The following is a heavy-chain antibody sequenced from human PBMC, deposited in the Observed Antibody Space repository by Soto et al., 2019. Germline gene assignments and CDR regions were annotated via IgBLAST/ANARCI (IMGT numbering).Heavy chain of an antibody. V-gene: IGHV1-46*01. D-gene: IGHD3-22*01. J-gene: IGHJ3*02. CDR1: GYTFTSYY. CDR3: ARDSGGDSYYYDSSPLDVFEI. CDR2: INPSGGST. Sequence: ASVKVSCKASGYTFTSYYMHWVRQAPGQGLEWMGIINPSGGSTSYAQKFQGRVTMTRDTSTSTVYMELSSLRSEDTAVYYCARDSGGDSYYYDSSPLDVFEICGQGTMVTVSS.